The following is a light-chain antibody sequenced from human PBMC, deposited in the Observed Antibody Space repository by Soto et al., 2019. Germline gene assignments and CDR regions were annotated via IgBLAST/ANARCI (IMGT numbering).Light chain of an antibody. J-gene: IGLJ1*01. CDR3: SSYTSSSTSNYV. Sequence: QSVLTQPASVSGCPGQSITISCTGTSSDVGGYNYVSWYQQHPGKAPKLMIYEVSNRPSGVSNRFSGSKSGNTASLTISGLQAEDEADYYCSSYTSSSTSNYVFGTGTKVTVL. CDR1: SSDVGGYNY. V-gene: IGLV2-14*01. CDR2: EVS.